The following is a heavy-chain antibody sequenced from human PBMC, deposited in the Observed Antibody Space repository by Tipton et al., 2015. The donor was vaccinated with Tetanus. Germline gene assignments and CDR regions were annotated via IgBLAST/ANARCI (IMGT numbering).Heavy chain of an antibody. J-gene: IGHJ5*02. CDR2: VIYDGTS. D-gene: IGHD2-2*01. V-gene: IGHV4-34*01. CDR1: GVSVRSYY. CDR3: GRGVPYSTTMGSDWFDP. Sequence: TLSLTCTVSGVSVRSYYWSWIRQSPDKGLEWLGDVIYDGTSYYNPSLNSRVKISLDTSLNQVSRTLTSVTAADTALYYCGRGVPYSTTMGSDWFDPWGQGTLVTVSS.